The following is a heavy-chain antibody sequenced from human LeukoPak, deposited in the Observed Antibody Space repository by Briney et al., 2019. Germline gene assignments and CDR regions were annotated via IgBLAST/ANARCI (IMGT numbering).Heavy chain of an antibody. D-gene: IGHD6-13*01. J-gene: IGHJ4*02. Sequence: SETLSLTCTVSGGSISSYYWSWLRQPPGKGLEWIGYIYYSGSTNYNPSLKSRVTISVDTSKNQFSLKLSSVTAADTAVYYCARGEAAAGPPDYWGQGTLVTVSS. CDR2: IYYSGST. CDR3: ARGEAAAGPPDY. CDR1: GGSISSYY. V-gene: IGHV4-59*01.